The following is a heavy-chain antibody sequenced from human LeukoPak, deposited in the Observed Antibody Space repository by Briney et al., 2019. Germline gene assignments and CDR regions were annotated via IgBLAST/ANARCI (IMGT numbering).Heavy chain of an antibody. CDR1: GFTFSSYA. J-gene: IGHJ5*02. V-gene: IGHV3-30*04. D-gene: IGHD2-2*01. Sequence: GGSLRLSCAASGFTFSSYAMHWVRQAPGKGLEWVAVISYDGSNKYYADSVKGRFTISRDNSKNTLYLQMNSLRAEDTAVYYCARDRSHCSSTSCLNWFDPWGQGTLVTVPS. CDR3: ARDRSHCSSTSCLNWFDP. CDR2: ISYDGSNK.